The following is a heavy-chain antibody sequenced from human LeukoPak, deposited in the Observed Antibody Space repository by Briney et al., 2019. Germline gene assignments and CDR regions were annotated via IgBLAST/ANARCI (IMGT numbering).Heavy chain of an antibody. Sequence: SEPLSLTCAVYGESLNSYYWSWLRQPPGEGLEWIGEIYESGTTKYNPSLKSRVTISMVPSKQQFSLSLNSVTAADTAVYYCARGAWATRLGSWGLGTPVIVSS. CDR1: GESLNSYY. J-gene: IGHJ4*02. CDR3: ARGAWATRLGS. D-gene: IGHD2-15*01. CDR2: IYESGTT. V-gene: IGHV4-34*01.